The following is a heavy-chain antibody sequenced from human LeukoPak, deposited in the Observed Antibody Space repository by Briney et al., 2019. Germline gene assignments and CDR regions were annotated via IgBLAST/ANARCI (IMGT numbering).Heavy chain of an antibody. D-gene: IGHD4-17*01. Sequence: GGSLRLSCAASGFTFSSYSMNWVRQAPGKGLEWVSYISSSSSTIYYADSVKGRFTISRDNAKNLLYLQMNSLRAEDTAVYYCAREPTTVIASFDYWGQGTLVTVSS. J-gene: IGHJ4*02. CDR3: AREPTTVIASFDY. CDR2: ISSSSSTI. CDR1: GFTFSSYS. V-gene: IGHV3-48*01.